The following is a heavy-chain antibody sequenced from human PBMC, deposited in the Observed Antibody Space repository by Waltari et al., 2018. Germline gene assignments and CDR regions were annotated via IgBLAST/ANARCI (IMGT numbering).Heavy chain of an antibody. CDR2: IYHSGST. D-gene: IGHD1-26*01. J-gene: IGHJ6*02. Sequence: QVQLQESGPGLVKHSETLSLTCDVSGYSIRRGYYWGWIRQPPGKGLAWIGSIYHSGSTYYNPSLKSRVTISVDTSKNQFSLKLSSVTAADTAVYYCARHRPVGATKGYYYYGMDVWGQGTTVTVSS. CDR3: ARHRPVGATKGYYYYGMDV. CDR1: GYSIRRGYY. V-gene: IGHV4-38-2*01.